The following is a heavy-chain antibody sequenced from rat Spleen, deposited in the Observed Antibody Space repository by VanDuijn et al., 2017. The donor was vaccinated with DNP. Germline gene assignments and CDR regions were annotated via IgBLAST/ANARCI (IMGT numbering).Heavy chain of an antibody. CDR2: IWNTGGT. D-gene: IGHD1-11*01. CDR1: GFSLTSYG. V-gene: IGHV2-41*01. CDR3: AREDLFNYAFAY. J-gene: IGHJ3*01. Sequence: QVQLKESGPGLVQPSRTLSLTCTVSGFSLTSYGVSWVRQPPGKGLEWMGVIWNTGGTRYNSALKSRLSISKDTSKSQVFLKMNSLQTEDTATYYCAREDLFNYAFAYWGQGTLVTVSS.